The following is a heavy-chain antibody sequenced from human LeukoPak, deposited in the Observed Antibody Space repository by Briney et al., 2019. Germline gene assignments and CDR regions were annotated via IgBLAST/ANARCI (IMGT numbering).Heavy chain of an antibody. V-gene: IGHV4-30-2*01. CDR2: IYYGGST. D-gene: IGHD1/OR15-1a*01. Sequence: SETLSLTCTVSGGSISSGPYYWSWIRQPPGTGLQWIGYIYYGGSTYYNPSLKSRVTISVDRSKNQFSLKLTSVTAADTAVYYCARRVATNAFFFDYWGQGTQVTVSS. J-gene: IGHJ4*02. CDR3: ARRVATNAFFFDY. CDR1: GGSISSGPYY.